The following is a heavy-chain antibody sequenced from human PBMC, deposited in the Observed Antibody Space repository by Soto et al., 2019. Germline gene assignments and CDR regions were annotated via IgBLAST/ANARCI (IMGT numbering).Heavy chain of an antibody. CDR1: GGSFSGYY. CDR2: INHSGST. CDR3: ARGTSGSSGYYYYYYYGMDV. D-gene: IGHD3-22*01. J-gene: IGHJ6*02. Sequence: PSETLSLTXAVYGGSFSGYYWSWIRQPPGKGLEWIGEINHSGSTNYNPSLKSRVTISVDTSKNQFSLKLSSVTAADTAVYYCARGTSGSSGYYYYYYYGMDVWGQGTTVTVSS. V-gene: IGHV4-34*01.